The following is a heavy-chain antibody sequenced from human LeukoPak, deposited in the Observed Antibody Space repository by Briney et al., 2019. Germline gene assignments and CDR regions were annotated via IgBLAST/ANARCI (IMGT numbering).Heavy chain of an antibody. J-gene: IGHJ6*03. CDR3: ARDDNSGSYYGYYYYYYMDV. CDR2: ISAYNGNT. V-gene: IGHV1-18*01. Sequence: GASVKVSCKASGYTFTSYGISWVRQAPGQGLEWMGWISAYNGNTNYAQKLQGRVTMTTDTSTSTAYMELRSLRSDDTAVYYCARDDNSGSYYGYYYYYYMDVWGKGTTVTVSS. CDR1: GYTFTSYG. D-gene: IGHD1-26*01.